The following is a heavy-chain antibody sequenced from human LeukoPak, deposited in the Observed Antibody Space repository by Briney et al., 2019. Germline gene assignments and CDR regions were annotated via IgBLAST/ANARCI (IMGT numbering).Heavy chain of an antibody. J-gene: IGHJ6*02. Sequence: ASVKVSCKASGYTFIDYYIHWVRQAPGEGLEWMGWINPNSGGTNYAQKFQGSVTMTRDSSISTAYMELTRLNSDDTAVYYCARGDDFLYYYYGMDVWGQGTTVTVSS. D-gene: IGHD3-3*01. CDR1: GYTFIDYY. CDR2: INPNSGGT. V-gene: IGHV1-2*02. CDR3: ARGDDFLYYYYGMDV.